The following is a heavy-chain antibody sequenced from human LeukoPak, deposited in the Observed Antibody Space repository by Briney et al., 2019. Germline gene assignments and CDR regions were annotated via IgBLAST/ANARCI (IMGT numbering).Heavy chain of an antibody. CDR3: ARDKERIAAAGPG. D-gene: IGHD6-13*01. CDR1: GFTFSSYG. V-gene: IGHV3-21*01. CDR2: ISSSSSYI. J-gene: IGHJ4*02. Sequence: PGRSLRLSCAASGFTFSSYGMHWVRQAPGKGLEWVSSISSSSSYIYYADSVKGQFTISRDNAKNSLYLQMNSLRAEDTAVYYCARDKERIAAAGPGWGQGTLVTVSS.